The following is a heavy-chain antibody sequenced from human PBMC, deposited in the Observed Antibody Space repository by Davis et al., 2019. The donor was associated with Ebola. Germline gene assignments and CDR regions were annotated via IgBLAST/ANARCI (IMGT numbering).Heavy chain of an antibody. Sequence: PGGSLRLSCAASGFTFSSYAMSWVRQAPGKGLEWVSAISGSGGSTYYADSVKGRFTISRDNSKNTLYLQMNSLRAEDTAVYYCARGLAVAGTLGGYYYYYGMDVWGQGTTVTVSS. D-gene: IGHD6-19*01. CDR3: ARGLAVAGTLGGYYYYYGMDV. J-gene: IGHJ6*02. V-gene: IGHV3-23*01. CDR2: ISGSGGST. CDR1: GFTFSSYA.